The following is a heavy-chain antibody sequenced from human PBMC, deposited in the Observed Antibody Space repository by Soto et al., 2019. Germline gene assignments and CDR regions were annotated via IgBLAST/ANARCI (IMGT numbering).Heavy chain of an antibody. J-gene: IGHJ4*02. CDR3: AHLPCKELWPRAPVVN. V-gene: IGHV2-5*02. Sequence: SGPTLVNPTQTLTLTCTFSGFSLSTSGVGVGWIRQPPGKALEWLGIIFWDDDKRYRPSLKRRLSITKDTSKNQLVLTMTNMDPVDTATYYCAHLPCKELWPRAPVVNWGQGTPVTVSS. D-gene: IGHD1-1*01. CDR1: GFSLSTSGVG. CDR2: IFWDDDK.